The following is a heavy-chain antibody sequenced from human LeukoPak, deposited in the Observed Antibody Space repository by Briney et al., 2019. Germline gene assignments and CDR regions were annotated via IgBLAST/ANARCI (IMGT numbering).Heavy chain of an antibody. CDR3: ASKDPYDSRGYLLDY. Sequence: GGSLRLSCAASGFTFSSYEMNWVRQAPGKGLEWVSYISSSGSTIYYADSVKGRFTISRDSSKNTLYLQMNSLRAEDTAVYYCASKDPYDSRGYLLDYWGQGTLVTVSS. CDR2: ISSSGSTI. V-gene: IGHV3-48*03. D-gene: IGHD3-22*01. J-gene: IGHJ4*02. CDR1: GFTFSSYE.